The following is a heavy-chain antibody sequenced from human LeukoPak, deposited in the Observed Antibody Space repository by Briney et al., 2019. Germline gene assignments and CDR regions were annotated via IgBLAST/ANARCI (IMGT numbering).Heavy chain of an antibody. CDR3: ARRGSLDQ. J-gene: IGHJ4*02. Sequence: PSETLSLTCTVSGASISTYYWSWIRQSPGKGLEWIGYIYYTGITNYNPSLKSRVTISVDTSKNQFSLKLSSVTAADTAVYYCARRGSLDQWGQGTMVTVSS. CDR2: IYYTGIT. D-gene: IGHD5-12*01. V-gene: IGHV4-59*01. CDR1: GASISTYY.